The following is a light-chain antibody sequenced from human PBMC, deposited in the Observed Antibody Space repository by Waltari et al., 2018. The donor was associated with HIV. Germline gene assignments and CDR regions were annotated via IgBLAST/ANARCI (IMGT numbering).Light chain of an antibody. CDR2: VNI. J-gene: IGLJ2*01. Sequence: QSVLTQPPSVSGAPGLRVTISCTGSSSNIGAGYDVHWYQQLPGTAPKLLINVNITRPSGVSDRCSDFKAGTSASLAITGLQTEDEADYYCQSYDVSLSGSIFGGGTKLTVL. V-gene: IGLV1-40*01. CDR3: QSYDVSLSGSI. CDR1: SSNIGAGYD.